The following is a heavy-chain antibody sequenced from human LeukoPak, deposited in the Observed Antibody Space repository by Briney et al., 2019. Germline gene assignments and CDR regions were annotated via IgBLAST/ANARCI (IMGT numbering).Heavy chain of an antibody. CDR1: GYSFVFFG. J-gene: IGHJ4*02. CDR3: ATTYYYDSSGYYVLDY. CDR2: INSHNGDT. D-gene: IGHD3-22*01. Sequence: VASVKVSCKASGYSFVFFGVSWVRQAPGQGLEWMGWINSHNGDTKYAERLQGRVFMTTDTSTSTSYMELRSLRSDDTAVYYCATTYYYDSSGYYVLDYWGQGTLVTVSS. V-gene: IGHV1-18*01.